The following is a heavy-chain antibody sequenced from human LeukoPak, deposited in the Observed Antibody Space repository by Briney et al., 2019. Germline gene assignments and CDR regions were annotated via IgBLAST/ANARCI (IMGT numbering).Heavy chain of an antibody. CDR3: AKTRGLWFGEFDSYYYYGMDV. J-gene: IGHJ6*02. CDR2: ISGSGGST. CDR1: GFTFSSYA. V-gene: IGHV3-23*01. Sequence: PGGSLRPSCAASGFTFSSYAMSWVRQAPGKGLEWVSAISGSGGSTYYADSVKGRFTISRDNSKNTLYLQMNSLRAEDKAVYYCAKTRGLWFGEFDSYYYYGMDVWGQGTTVTVSS. D-gene: IGHD3-10*01.